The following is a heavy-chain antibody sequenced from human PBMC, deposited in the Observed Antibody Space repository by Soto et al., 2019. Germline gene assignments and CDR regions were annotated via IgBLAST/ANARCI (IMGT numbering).Heavy chain of an antibody. J-gene: IGHJ4*02. CDR2: IDNRGTGT. CDR1: GFTFRDYA. CDR3: AKGFNGGAIGF. D-gene: IGHD2-21*01. V-gene: IGHV3-23*05. Sequence: GGSLRLSCAASGFTFRDYAMVWVRQAPGKGLEWVSTIDNRGTGTKYADSVRGRFTVSRDNSKNTLYLQMNNLRAEDTAVYYCAKGFNGGAIGFWGQGTLVTVSS.